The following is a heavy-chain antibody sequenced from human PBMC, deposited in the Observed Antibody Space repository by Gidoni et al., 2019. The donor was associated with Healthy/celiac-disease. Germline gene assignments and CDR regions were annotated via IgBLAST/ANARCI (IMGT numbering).Heavy chain of an antibody. CDR1: GYTFTSYY. CDR2: INPSGGST. J-gene: IGHJ6*02. CDR3: ARAGGKVGATQVYGMDV. Sequence: QVQLVQSGAEVKKPGASVTVSCTASGYTFTSYYMHWVRQAPGQGLEWMGIINPSGGSTSDEQKFQGRVTMTRDTSTSTVYMELSSLRSEDTAVYYCARAGGKVGATQVYGMDVWGQGTTVTVSS. V-gene: IGHV1-46*01. D-gene: IGHD1-26*01.